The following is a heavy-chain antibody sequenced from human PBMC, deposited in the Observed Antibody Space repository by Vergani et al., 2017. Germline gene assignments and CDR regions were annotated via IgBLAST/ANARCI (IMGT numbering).Heavy chain of an antibody. V-gene: IGHV3-9*01. CDR3: AKGYTPRIAVAEDY. Sequence: EVQLVESGGGLVQPGRSLRLSCAASGFTFDDYAMHWVRQAPGKGLEWVSGISWNSGSIGYADSVKGRFTISRDNAKNSLYLQMNSLRAEDTALYYCAKGYTPRIAVAEDYWGQGTLVTVSS. CDR1: GFTFDDYA. J-gene: IGHJ4*02. CDR2: ISWNSGSI. D-gene: IGHD6-19*01.